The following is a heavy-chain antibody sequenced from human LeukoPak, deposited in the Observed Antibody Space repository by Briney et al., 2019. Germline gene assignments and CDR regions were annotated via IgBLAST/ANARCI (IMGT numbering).Heavy chain of an antibody. CDR3: ARGLHTAMVPMGIDY. J-gene: IGHJ4*02. CDR1: GYTFTGYY. V-gene: IGHV1-8*02. D-gene: IGHD5-18*01. CDR2: MNPNSGNT. Sequence: ASVKVSCKASGYTFTGYYMHWVRQAPGQGLEWMGWMNPNSGNTGYAQKFQGRVTMTRNTSISTAYMELSSLRSEDTAVYYCARGLHTAMVPMGIDYWGQGTLVTVSS.